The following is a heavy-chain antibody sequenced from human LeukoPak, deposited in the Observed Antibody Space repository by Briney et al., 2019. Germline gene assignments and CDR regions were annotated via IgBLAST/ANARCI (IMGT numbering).Heavy chain of an antibody. V-gene: IGHV3-7*01. CDR1: GFIFTNYW. CDR3: ATWGSIFGVTFFDY. Sequence: GGSLRLSCAASGFIFTNYWMTWVRQAPGEGLEWVATIKEDGSDKHYVDSVKGRLTISRDNAKNSLFLQMCRLRADDTAVYYCATWGSIFGVTFFDYWGQGTLVTVSS. D-gene: IGHD3-3*01. CDR2: IKEDGSDK. J-gene: IGHJ4*02.